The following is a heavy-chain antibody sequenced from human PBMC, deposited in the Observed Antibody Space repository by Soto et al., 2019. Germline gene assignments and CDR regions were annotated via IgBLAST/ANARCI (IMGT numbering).Heavy chain of an antibody. Sequence: GGSLRLSCEVSGFTVSNTYMSWIRQAPGKGLEWVSIIYGGGSTYYTDSVKGRFTITKDNSKNTVSLQMNSLRAEDTALYYCAKAFNWTRVDSWGQGTPVTVSS. D-gene: IGHD1-1*01. V-gene: IGHV3-53*01. CDR3: AKAFNWTRVDS. CDR1: GFTVSNTY. J-gene: IGHJ4*02. CDR2: IYGGGST.